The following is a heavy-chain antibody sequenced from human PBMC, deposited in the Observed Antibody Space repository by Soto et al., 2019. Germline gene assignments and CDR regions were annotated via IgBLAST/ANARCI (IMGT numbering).Heavy chain of an antibody. V-gene: IGHV4-4*02. J-gene: IGHJ4*02. CDR1: GGSISSGNW. CDR3: THNGNYGLEN. CDR2: INHSVSA. Sequence: QRQLQESGPGLVKPSETLSLTFAVSGGSISSGNWWSWVRQPPGKGMEWIGEINHSVSATYNPSLKSRVTISVDKSKNQFSLKLNSVTAADTAIYYCTHNGNYGLENWGQGTLVIVSS. D-gene: IGHD3-10*01.